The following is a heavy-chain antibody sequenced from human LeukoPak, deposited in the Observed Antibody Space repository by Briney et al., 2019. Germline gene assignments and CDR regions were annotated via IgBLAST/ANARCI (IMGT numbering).Heavy chain of an antibody. J-gene: IGHJ4*02. CDR2: IYHSGST. CDR3: ARGDSSGYYFDY. D-gene: IGHD3-22*01. Sequence: SETLSLTCAVSGGSISSGGYSWSWIRQPPGKGLEWIGYIYHSGSTYYNPSLKSRVTISVDRSKNQFSLKLSSVTAADTAVYYCARGDSSGYYFDYWGQGTLVTVSS. V-gene: IGHV4-30-2*01. CDR1: GGSISSGGYS.